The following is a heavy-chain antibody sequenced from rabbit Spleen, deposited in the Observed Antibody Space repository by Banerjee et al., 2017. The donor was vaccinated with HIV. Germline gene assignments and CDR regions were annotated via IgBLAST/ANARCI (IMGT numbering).Heavy chain of an antibody. CDR2: IDTGSGGDT. D-gene: IGHD4-1*01. CDR1: GFSFSSNW. V-gene: IGHV1S40*01. CDR3: ARETSSGWGVVSFYLNL. J-gene: IGHJ4*01. Sequence: QSLEESGGDLVKPGGSLTLTCTVSGFSFSSNWICWVRQAPGKGLEWIACIDTGSGGDTYYASWAKGRFTISKTSSTTVTLQMASLTAADTATYFCARETSSGWGVVSFYLNLWGPGTLVTVS.